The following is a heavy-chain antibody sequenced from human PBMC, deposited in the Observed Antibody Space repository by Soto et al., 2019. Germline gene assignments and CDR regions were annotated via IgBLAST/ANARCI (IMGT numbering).Heavy chain of an antibody. CDR1: GGSISSGDYS. Sequence: KPSYTLSLTSTVSGGSISSGDYSWSLIRQPPGKGLEWIGYTYYSGSTYYSPSLKSRVTISVDTSKNQFSLKLSSVTAADTAVYYCARGGYDFWSGYYTKGEDYWGQGTLVTVSS. V-gene: IGHV4-30-4*01. CDR2: TYYSGST. J-gene: IGHJ4*02. D-gene: IGHD3-3*01. CDR3: ARGGYDFWSGYYTKGEDY.